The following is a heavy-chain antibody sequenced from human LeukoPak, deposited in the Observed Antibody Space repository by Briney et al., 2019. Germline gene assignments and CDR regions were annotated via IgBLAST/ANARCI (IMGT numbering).Heavy chain of an antibody. J-gene: IGHJ4*02. V-gene: IGHV1-8*02. Sequence: ASVKVSCKASGYTFTSYDINWVRQATGQGLEWMGWMNPNSGNTGYAQKFQGRVTMTRNTSISTAYMELSSLRSEDTAVYYCARDLTSSSGYYGNPLFDYWGQGTLVTVSS. CDR2: MNPNSGNT. CDR1: GYTFTSYD. D-gene: IGHD3-22*01. CDR3: ARDLTSSSGYYGNPLFDY.